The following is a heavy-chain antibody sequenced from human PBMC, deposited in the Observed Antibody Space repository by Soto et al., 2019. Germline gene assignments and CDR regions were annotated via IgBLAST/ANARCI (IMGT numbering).Heavy chain of an antibody. D-gene: IGHD1-1*01. J-gene: IGHJ4*02. CDR1: GFNFSAYT. CDR2: ISGGSTYI. Sequence: EVQLVESGGGLVKPGGSLRLSCAASGFNFSAYTINWIRHVPGRGLEWVSSISGGSTYIFYADSLRGRFTISRDNAKNSVSLQINSLGADDTAVYYCARDCGTWNYFDYWGQGTLVSVSS. V-gene: IGHV3-21*01. CDR3: ARDCGTWNYFDY.